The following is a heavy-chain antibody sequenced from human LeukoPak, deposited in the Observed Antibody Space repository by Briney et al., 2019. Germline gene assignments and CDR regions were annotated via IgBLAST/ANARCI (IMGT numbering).Heavy chain of an antibody. D-gene: IGHD5-24*01. CDR3: AREPTSRDGYNFSFDY. CDR1: GYTFTGYY. J-gene: IGHJ4*02. CDR2: INPNSGGT. V-gene: IGHV1-2*06. Sequence: ASVKVSCKASGYTFTGYYMHWVRQAPGQGLEWMGRINPNSGGTNYAQKFQGRVTMTRDTSISIAYMELSRLRSDDTAVYYCAREPTSRDGYNFSFDYWGQGTLVTVSS.